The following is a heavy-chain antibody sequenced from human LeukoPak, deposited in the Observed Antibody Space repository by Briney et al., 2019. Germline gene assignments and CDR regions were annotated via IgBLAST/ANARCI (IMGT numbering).Heavy chain of an antibody. CDR3: ARLPPPTTVTTEDYFDY. J-gene: IGHJ4*02. D-gene: IGHD4-17*01. V-gene: IGHV1-46*01. CDR2: INPSGGST. CDR1: GYTFTSYY. Sequence: GASVKVSCKASGYTFTSYYMHRVRQAPGQGLEWMGIINPSGGSTSYAQKFQGRVTMTRDTSTSTVYMELSSLRSEDTAVYYCARLPPPTTVTTEDYFDYWGQGTLVTVSS.